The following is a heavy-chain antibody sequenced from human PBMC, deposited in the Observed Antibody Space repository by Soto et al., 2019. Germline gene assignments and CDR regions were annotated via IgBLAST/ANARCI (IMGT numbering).Heavy chain of an antibody. CDR3: AKVVGGWPLVRGY. Sequence: PGGSLRLSCAASGFTFSSYGMHWVRQAPGKGLEWVAVIWYDGSNKYYADSVKGRFTISRDNSKNTLYLQMNSLRAEDTAVYYCAKVVGGWPLVRGYWGQGTLVTVSS. V-gene: IGHV3-33*06. D-gene: IGHD6-19*01. CDR1: GFTFSSYG. CDR2: IWYDGSNK. J-gene: IGHJ4*02.